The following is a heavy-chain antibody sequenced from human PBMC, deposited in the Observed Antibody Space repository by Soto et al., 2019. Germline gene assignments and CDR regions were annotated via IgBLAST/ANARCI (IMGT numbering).Heavy chain of an antibody. D-gene: IGHD2-21*01. V-gene: IGHV1-3*01. CDR2: INAGYGNT. CDR1: GYTFSRYA. J-gene: IGHJ4*02. CDR3: TRHPGDGTSDF. Sequence: APVKVSCKASGYTFSRYAMHWVRQAPGQRLEWMGWINAGYGNTKSSQKFQDRVTISWDTSASTAYMELTSLRSEDTAVYYWTRHPGDGTSDFWGQATLVTVS.